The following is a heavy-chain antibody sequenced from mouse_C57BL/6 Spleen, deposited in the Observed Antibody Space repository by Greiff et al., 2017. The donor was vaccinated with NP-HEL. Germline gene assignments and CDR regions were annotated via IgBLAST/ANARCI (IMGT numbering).Heavy chain of an antibody. CDR2: IYPGDGDT. V-gene: IGHV1-82*01. Sequence: QVQLKQSGPELVKPGASVKISCKASGYAFSSSWMNWVKQRPGKGLEWIGRIYPGDGDTNYNGKFKGKATLTADKSSSTAYMQLSSLTSEDSAVYFCAIYYGSSLDDWGQGTTLTVAS. CDR3: AIYYGSSLDD. D-gene: IGHD1-1*01. J-gene: IGHJ2*01. CDR1: GYAFSSSW.